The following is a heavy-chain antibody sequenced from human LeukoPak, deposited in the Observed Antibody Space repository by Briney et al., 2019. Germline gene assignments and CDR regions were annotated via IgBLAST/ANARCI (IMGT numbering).Heavy chain of an antibody. J-gene: IGHJ4*02. CDR1: GYTFTSYY. D-gene: IGHD4-23*01. CDR2: INPSGGST. CDR3: ARDLVYGGNTSPFPGY. Sequence: GASVKVSCKASGYTFTSYYMHWVRQAPGQGLEWMGIINPSGGSTSYAQKFQGRVTMTRDTSTSTVYMELSSLRSEDTAVYYCARDLVYGGNTSPFPGYWGQGTLVTVSS. V-gene: IGHV1-46*01.